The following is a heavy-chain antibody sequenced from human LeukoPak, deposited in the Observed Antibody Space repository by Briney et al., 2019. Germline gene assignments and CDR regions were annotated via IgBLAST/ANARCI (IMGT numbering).Heavy chain of an antibody. CDR1: GGSISSYY. CDR3: ARLKYYYDSSGYRAEYFQH. CDR2: IYYGGST. J-gene: IGHJ1*01. Sequence: SETLSLTCTVSGGSISSYYWSWIRQPPGKGLEWIGYIYYGGSTNYNPSLKSRVTISVDTSKNQLSLKLSSVTAADTAVYYCARLKYYYDSSGYRAEYFQHWGQGTLVTASS. D-gene: IGHD3-22*01. V-gene: IGHV4-59*01.